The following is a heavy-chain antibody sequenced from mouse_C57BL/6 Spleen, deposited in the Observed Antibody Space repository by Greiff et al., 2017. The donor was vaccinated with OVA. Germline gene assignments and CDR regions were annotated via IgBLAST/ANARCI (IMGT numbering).Heavy chain of an antibody. CDR3: ARSGEDGYDAGWFAY. J-gene: IGHJ3*01. D-gene: IGHD2-2*01. CDR1: GYTFTSYW. CDR2: IYPGSGST. Sequence: QVQLQQPGAELVKPGASVKMSCKASGYTFTSYWITWVKQRPGQGLEWIGDIYPGSGSTNYNEKFKSKATLTVDPSSSTAYMQLSSLASEDSAVXYCARSGEDGYDAGWFAYWGQGTLVTVSA. V-gene: IGHV1-55*01.